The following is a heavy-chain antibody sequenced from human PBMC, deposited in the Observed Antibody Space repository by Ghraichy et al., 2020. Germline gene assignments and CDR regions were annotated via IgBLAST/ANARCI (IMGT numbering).Heavy chain of an antibody. CDR1: GFTFSDYW. Sequence: GGSLRLSCAASGFTFSDYWMHWVRQAPGKGLVWVSGIDGVGSRTFYADSVRGRFTISRDSAKNTLYLQLSSLRAEDTAVYYCTRGFGNSGENYWGQGTLVTVSS. V-gene: IGHV3-74*01. J-gene: IGHJ4*02. CDR3: TRGFGNSGENY. D-gene: IGHD4-23*01. CDR2: IDGVGSRT.